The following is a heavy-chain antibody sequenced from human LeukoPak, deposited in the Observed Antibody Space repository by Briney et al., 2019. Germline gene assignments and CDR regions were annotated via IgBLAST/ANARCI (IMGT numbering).Heavy chain of an antibody. CDR3: AKDATGNGSPYYFDH. V-gene: IGHV3-23*01. CDR2: FSGSGGYT. J-gene: IGHJ4*02. D-gene: IGHD6-19*01. CDR1: GFTFSSYA. Sequence: EGSLRLSCAASGFTFSSYAMSWVRQAPGKGLEWVSAFSGSGGYTYYADSVKGRFTISRDNSKNTLSLQMNSLIVEDTAVYYCAKDATGNGSPYYFDHWGQGTLVTVSS.